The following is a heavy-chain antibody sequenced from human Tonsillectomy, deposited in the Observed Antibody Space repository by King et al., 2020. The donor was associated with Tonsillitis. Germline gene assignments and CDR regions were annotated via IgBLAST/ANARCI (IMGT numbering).Heavy chain of an antibody. CDR2: ISYDGSNK. D-gene: IGHD3-3*01. CDR1: GFTFSSYG. V-gene: IGHV3-30*18. CDR3: ANGYDFWSGPDYFDY. J-gene: IGHJ4*02. Sequence: QLVQSGGGVVQPGRSLRLSCAASGFTFSSYGMHWVRQAPGKGLEWVAVISYDGSNKYYANSVKGRFTISRENSKNTLYLQMNSLRAEGTAVYYCANGYDFWSGPDYFDYWGQGTLVTVSS.